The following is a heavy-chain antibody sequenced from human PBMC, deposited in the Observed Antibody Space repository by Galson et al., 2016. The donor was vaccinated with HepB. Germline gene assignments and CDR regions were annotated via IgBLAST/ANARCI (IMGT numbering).Heavy chain of an antibody. CDR2: ISSSGRT. CDR1: GSISNYY. J-gene: IGHJ4*02. CDR3: ARGNPVILRGVTVFDF. Sequence: GSISNYYWSWIRQPPGKGLEWIGYISSSGRTYYNPSLESRVTISVDTSKNQFSLKLNSVTAADTAVYSCARGNPVILRGVTVFDFWGRGSLVTVSS. D-gene: IGHD3-10*01. V-gene: IGHV4-59*01.